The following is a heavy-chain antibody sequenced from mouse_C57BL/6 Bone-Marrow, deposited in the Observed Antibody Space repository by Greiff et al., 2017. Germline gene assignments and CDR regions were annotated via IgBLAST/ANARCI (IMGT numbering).Heavy chain of an antibody. Sequence: QVQLQQPGAELVKPGASVKVSCKASGYTFTSYWMHWVKQRPGQGLEWIGRIHPSDSDTNYNQKFKGKATLTVDKSSSTAYMQLSSLTSEDSAVSDCATKIPYGVNAMDYWGQGTSVTVSS. V-gene: IGHV1-74*01. D-gene: IGHD1-1*02. CDR1: GYTFTSYW. CDR3: ATKIPYGVNAMDY. J-gene: IGHJ4*01. CDR2: IHPSDSDT.